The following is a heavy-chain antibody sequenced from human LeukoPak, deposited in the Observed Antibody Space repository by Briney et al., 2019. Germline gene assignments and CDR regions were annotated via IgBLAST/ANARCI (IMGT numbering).Heavy chain of an antibody. V-gene: IGHV4-4*02. CDR2: MYLSGTT. J-gene: IGHJ4*02. D-gene: IGHD3-22*01. Sequence: SETLSLTCTVSGDSSNSLDLWSWVRQPPGKGLEWIGEMYLSGTTHSNPPVKSRVTISIDKSKNQFFLNLSSVTAADTAVYYCAGLVGRYSSGLYYYYFDYWGQGTLVTVSS. CDR3: AGLVGRYSSGLYYYYFDY. CDR1: GDSSNSLDL.